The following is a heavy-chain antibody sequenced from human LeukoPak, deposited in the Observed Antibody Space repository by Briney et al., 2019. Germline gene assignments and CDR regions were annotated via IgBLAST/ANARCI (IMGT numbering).Heavy chain of an antibody. Sequence: TASETLSLTCSVPGGSTSSYFWSWIRQSPGKGLEWIGNIHYSGSTNYNPSLKSRVTISVDTSKNQFSLKLSAVTAADTAVYYCARDSQTMVRGVIAPFDYWGQGTLVTVSS. V-gene: IGHV4-59*12. CDR3: ARDSQTMVRGVIAPFDY. CDR2: IHYSGST. CDR1: GGSTSSYF. D-gene: IGHD3-10*01. J-gene: IGHJ4*02.